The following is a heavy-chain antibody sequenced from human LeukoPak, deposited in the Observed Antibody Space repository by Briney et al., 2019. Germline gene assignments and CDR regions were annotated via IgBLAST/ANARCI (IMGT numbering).Heavy chain of an antibody. J-gene: IGHJ3*02. CDR2: IIPILGIA. D-gene: IGHD3-22*01. V-gene: IGHV1-69*04. CDR1: GGTFSSYA. Sequence: SVKVSCKASGGTFSSYAISWVRQAPGQGLEWMGRIIPILGIANYAQKFQGRVTITADKSTSTAYMELSSLRSEDTAVYYCATPGHYYDSSGYNDAFDIWGQGTMATVSS. CDR3: ATPGHYYDSSGYNDAFDI.